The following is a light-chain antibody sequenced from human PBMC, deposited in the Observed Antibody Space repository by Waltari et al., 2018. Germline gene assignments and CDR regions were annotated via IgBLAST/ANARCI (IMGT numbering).Light chain of an antibody. CDR2: GAS. CDR3: QQYLTSSWT. J-gene: IGKJ1*01. CDR1: QSVLCSSNNKNY. V-gene: IGKV4-1*01. Sequence: DIVMTQSPDSLAVSLGERATFNCKSSQSVLCSSNNKNYLAWYQQKPGQPPKLLIYGASTRESGVPDRFSGSGSGTDFTLTISSLQAEDVAVYYCQQYLTSSWTFGQGTKVEIK.